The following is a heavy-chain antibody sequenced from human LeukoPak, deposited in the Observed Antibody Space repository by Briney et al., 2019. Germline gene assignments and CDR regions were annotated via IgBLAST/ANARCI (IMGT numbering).Heavy chain of an antibody. CDR2: IKQDGSEK. Sequence: GGSLRLSCAASGFTFSSCWMSWVRQAPGKGLEWVANIKQDGSEKYYVDSVKGRFTISRDNAKNSLYLQMNSLRAEDTAAYYCARGGYCTNGVCYGWFDPWGQGTLVTVSS. CDR3: ARGGYCTNGVCYGWFDP. CDR1: GFTFSSCW. J-gene: IGHJ5*02. D-gene: IGHD2-8*01. V-gene: IGHV3-7*01.